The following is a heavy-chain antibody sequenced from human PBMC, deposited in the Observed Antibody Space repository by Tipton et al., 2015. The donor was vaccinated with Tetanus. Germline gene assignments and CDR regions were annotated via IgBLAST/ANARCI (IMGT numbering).Heavy chain of an antibody. V-gene: IGHV3-33*01. Sequence: SLRLSCAASGFIFSSYGIHWVRQAPGKGLEWVAVSWYDGTDKYYADSVKGRFTISRDNSKNTLYLQMNSLRAEDTAVYYCAREAECSGGSCVSGDFDNWGQGTQVTVSS. CDR2: SWYDGTDK. J-gene: IGHJ4*02. D-gene: IGHD2-15*01. CDR3: AREAECSGGSCVSGDFDN. CDR1: GFIFSSYG.